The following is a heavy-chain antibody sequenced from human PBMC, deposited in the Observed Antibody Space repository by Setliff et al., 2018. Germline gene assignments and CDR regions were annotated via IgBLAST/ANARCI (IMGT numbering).Heavy chain of an antibody. CDR2: INTNTGNP. CDR3: ARDLGYCSRTSCHGDWFDP. V-gene: IGHV7-4-1*02. D-gene: IGHD2-2*01. J-gene: IGHJ5*02. Sequence: GASVKVSCKASGYTFSSYAMGWMRQAPGQRLEWMGWINTNTGNPTYAQDFTGRFVFSLDTSVSTAYLQISSLKPEDTAVYYCARDLGYCSRTSCHGDWFDPWGQGTLVTVSS. CDR1: GYTFSSYA.